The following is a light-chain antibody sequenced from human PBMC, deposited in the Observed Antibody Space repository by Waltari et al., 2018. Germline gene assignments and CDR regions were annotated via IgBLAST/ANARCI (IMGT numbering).Light chain of an antibody. CDR1: QTIRNY. V-gene: IGKV1-39*01. J-gene: IGKJ3*01. CDR3: QETYTTLFT. Sequence: DIQLTHSPPSLAASVGDSVTITCRASQTIRNYLNWYQQRPGKAPKLLISAASSLQSGVPSRFSGSGSGTDFALTISSLQPEDFASYHCQETYTTLFTFGPGTKVEIK. CDR2: AAS.